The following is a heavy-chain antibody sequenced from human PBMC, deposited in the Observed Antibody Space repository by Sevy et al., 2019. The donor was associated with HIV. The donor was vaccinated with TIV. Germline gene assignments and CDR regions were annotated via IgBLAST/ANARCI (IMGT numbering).Heavy chain of an antibody. Sequence: GGSLRLSCAASAFMFSNYWMTWVRQAPGKGLEWVANIKEDGSEKYYVDSVKGRFSISRDNAKNSLHLQLNTLRPEDTAVYYCARAVTPHRDYLRIMDVWGKGTTVTVSS. CDR2: IKEDGSEK. J-gene: IGHJ6*04. CDR1: AFMFSNYW. V-gene: IGHV3-7*01. CDR3: ARAVTPHRDYLRIMDV. D-gene: IGHD4-17*01.